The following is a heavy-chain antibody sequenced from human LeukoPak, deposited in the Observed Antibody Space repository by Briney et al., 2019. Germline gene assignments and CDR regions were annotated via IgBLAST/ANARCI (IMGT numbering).Heavy chain of an antibody. CDR2: IYYRGST. Sequence: SETLSLTCTVSGASISSYYWSWIRQPPGKGLEWIGYIYYRGSTNYNPSLKSRVTISIDTSKNQFSLKLSSVTAADTAVYYCASGPYPAAGTDHQFDYWGQGTLVTVSS. V-gene: IGHV4-59*01. D-gene: IGHD6-13*01. J-gene: IGHJ4*02. CDR1: GASISSYY. CDR3: ASGPYPAAGTDHQFDY.